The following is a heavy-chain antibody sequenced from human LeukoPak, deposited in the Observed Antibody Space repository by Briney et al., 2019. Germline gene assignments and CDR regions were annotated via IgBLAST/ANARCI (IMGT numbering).Heavy chain of an antibody. D-gene: IGHD2-15*01. CDR1: GFTFSDDW. J-gene: IGHJ4*02. CDR2: ISSDGTTT. Sequence: GGSLRLSRAVSGFTFSDDWMHWVRQAPGKGLVWVSRISSDGTTTNYADSVKGRFTISRDNAKNTLYLQMDSLRAEDTAVYYCAGRWSFDYWGQGTLATVSS. CDR3: AGRWSFDY. V-gene: IGHV3-74*01.